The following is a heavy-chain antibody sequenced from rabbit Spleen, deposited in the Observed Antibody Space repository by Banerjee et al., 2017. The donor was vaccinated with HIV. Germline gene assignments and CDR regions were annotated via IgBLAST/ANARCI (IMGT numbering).Heavy chain of an antibody. CDR3: ARDSGSSFSSYGMDL. CDR1: GFSLFHYW. D-gene: IGHD8-1*01. V-gene: IGHV1S40*01. Sequence: QSLEESGGGLVKPGGTLTLTCKPSGFSLFHYWMCWVRQAPGKGLDLIGCIYAGDGSTDYTNWVNGRFTISKTSSTTVTLQMTSLTAADTATYFCARDSGSSFSSYGMDLWGPGTLVTVS. CDR2: IYAGDGST. J-gene: IGHJ6*01.